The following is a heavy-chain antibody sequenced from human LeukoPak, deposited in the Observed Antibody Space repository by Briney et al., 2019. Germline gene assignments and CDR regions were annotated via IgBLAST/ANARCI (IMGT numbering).Heavy chain of an antibody. Sequence: KPSETLSFTCNVSGDSISGPYWNWIRKSQGRGLEWIGYTHYTGETNYNPSLKSRLTMSVDTSNNQVYLRLSSVTAADTAVYYCGRNLGSGSDHWGQGTLVTVSS. CDR1: GDSISGPY. CDR2: THYTGET. D-gene: IGHD3-10*01. CDR3: GRNLGSGSDH. V-gene: IGHV4-59*11. J-gene: IGHJ4*02.